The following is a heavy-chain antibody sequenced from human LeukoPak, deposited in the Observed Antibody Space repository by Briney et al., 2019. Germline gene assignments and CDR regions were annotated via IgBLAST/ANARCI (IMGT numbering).Heavy chain of an antibody. V-gene: IGHV3-21*01. CDR1: GFTFSTYY. D-gene: IGHD1-26*01. J-gene: IGHJ4*02. Sequence: GGSLRLSCAASGFTFSTYYMNWVRQAPGKGLEWVSSISSSSTYIYYADSVKGRFTISRDNAKNSLYLQMNSLRAEDTAVYYCARVPSGSYPIDYWGQGTLVTVSS. CDR2: ISSSSTYI. CDR3: ARVPSGSYPIDY.